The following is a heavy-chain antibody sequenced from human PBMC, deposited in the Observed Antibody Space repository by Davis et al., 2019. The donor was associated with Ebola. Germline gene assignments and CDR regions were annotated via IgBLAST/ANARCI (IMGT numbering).Heavy chain of an antibody. Sequence: GESLKIPCAASGFTFSSYWMHRVRQAPGKGLVWVSRINPDGNFTDYADSVKGRFSISRDSTSNTLYLQMNGLRAEDTAVYYCATDPGRGFDDWGQGTLVTVSS. D-gene: IGHD1-1*01. CDR3: ATDPGRGFDD. J-gene: IGHJ4*02. CDR1: GFTFSSYW. V-gene: IGHV3-74*01. CDR2: INPDGNFT.